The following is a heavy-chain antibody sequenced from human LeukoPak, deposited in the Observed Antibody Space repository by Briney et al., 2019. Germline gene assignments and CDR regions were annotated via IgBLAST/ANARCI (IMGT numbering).Heavy chain of an antibody. CDR2: FDPEDGET. CDR3: ATKWNSGSYQGHAFDI. CDR1: GYTLTELS. Sequence: GASVKVSCKVSGYTLTELSMHWVRQAPGKGLEWMGGFDPEDGETIYAQKFQGRVTMTEDTSTDTAYMELSSLRSEDTAVYYCATKWNSGSYQGHAFDIWGQGTMVTVSS. J-gene: IGHJ3*02. D-gene: IGHD1-26*01. V-gene: IGHV1-24*01.